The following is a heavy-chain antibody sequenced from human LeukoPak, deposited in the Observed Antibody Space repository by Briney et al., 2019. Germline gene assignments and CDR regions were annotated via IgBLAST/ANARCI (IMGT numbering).Heavy chain of an antibody. CDR1: GGSISGYY. CDR2: IYYNGIS. CDR3: ARNEVGATGGNY. D-gene: IGHD1-26*01. V-gene: IGHV4-59*01. Sequence: SETLSLTCTVSGGSISGYYWSWIRQPPGKGLEWIAYIYYNGISNYNPSLKSRVIISVDSSKNQFSLKLTSVTAADTAVYYCARNEVGATGGNYWGQGTLVTVSS. J-gene: IGHJ4*02.